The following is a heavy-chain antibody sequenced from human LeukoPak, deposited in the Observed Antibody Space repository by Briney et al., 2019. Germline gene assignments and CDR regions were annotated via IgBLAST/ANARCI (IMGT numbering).Heavy chain of an antibody. CDR2: IYYTGYT. Sequence: SETLSLTCTVSGGSLSSHYWSWIRQPPGEGLEWVGYIYYTGYTKHNPHLKSRIAISVDTSKNQFSLKPSSVTAADTAVYYCARIYPFWSGPYSTSYYFDNWGQGTLVAVSS. CDR1: GGSLSSHY. CDR3: ARIYPFWSGPYSTSYYFDN. J-gene: IGHJ4*02. D-gene: IGHD3-3*01. V-gene: IGHV4-59*11.